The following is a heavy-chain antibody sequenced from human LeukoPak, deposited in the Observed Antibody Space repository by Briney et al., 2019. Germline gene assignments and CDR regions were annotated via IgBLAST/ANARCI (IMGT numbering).Heavy chain of an antibody. V-gene: IGHV4-61*02. CDR3: ARQGSPHYYYYMDV. CDR1: GGSISSGSYY. J-gene: IGHJ6*03. Sequence: SQTLSLTCTVSGGSISSGSYYWSWIRQPAGKGLEWIGRIYTSGSTNYNPSLKSRVTISVDTSKNQFSLKLSSVTAADTAVYYCARQGSPHYYYYMDVWGKGTTVTVSS. CDR2: IYTSGST.